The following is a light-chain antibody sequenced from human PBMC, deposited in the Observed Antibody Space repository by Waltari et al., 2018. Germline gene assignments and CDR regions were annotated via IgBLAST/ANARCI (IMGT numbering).Light chain of an antibody. CDR3: QSFDSSHVV. V-gene: IGLV6-57*03. CDR2: EDN. Sequence: FMLTQPHSVSESPGKTVTISCTRSSGNIATNYVQWYQQRPGSAPTKVIYEDNQRPSGVADRFSGSIDSSSNSASLIISGLKAEDEADYYCQSFDSSHVVFGGGTKLTVL. J-gene: IGLJ2*01. CDR1: SGNIATNY.